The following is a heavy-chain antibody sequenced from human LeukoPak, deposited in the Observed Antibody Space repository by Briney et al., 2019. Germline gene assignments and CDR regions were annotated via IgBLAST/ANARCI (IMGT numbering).Heavy chain of an antibody. V-gene: IGHV5-51*01. CDR2: IYPGDSQT. D-gene: IGHD2-2*01. Sequence: GESLKIFCKGSGFIFTEYWIGWVRQMPGKGLEWMGIIYPGDSQTLYSPSLQGQVTISADKSIYTVYLQWNSLKASDTAMYYCAKRRRDQLLLGDWFDPWGQGTLVTVSS. J-gene: IGHJ5*02. CDR3: AKRRRDQLLLGDWFDP. CDR1: GFIFTEYW.